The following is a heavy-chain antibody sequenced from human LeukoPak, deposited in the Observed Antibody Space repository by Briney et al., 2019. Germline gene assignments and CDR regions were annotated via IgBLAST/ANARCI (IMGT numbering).Heavy chain of an antibody. CDR3: ARGPNCSGGSCYASRY. D-gene: IGHD2-15*01. V-gene: IGHV1-69*04. J-gene: IGHJ4*02. CDR2: IIPILGIA. Sequence: ASVKVSCKASGGTFSSYAISWVRQAPGQGLEWMGMIIPILGIANYAQKFQGRVTITADKSTSTAYMELSSLRSEDTAVYYCARGPNCSGGSCYASRYWGQGTLVTVSS. CDR1: GGTFSSYA.